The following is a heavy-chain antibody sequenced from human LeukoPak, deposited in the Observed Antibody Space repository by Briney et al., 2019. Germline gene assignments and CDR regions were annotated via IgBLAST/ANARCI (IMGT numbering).Heavy chain of an antibody. CDR1: GGSISSYY. D-gene: IGHD6-13*01. CDR2: IYTSGST. CDR3: ARVKIAAAGYDAFDI. V-gene: IGHV4-4*07. Sequence: SETLSLTCTVSGGSISSYYWSWIRQPAGKGLEWIGRIYTSGSTNYNPSLKSRVTMSVDTSKNQFSLKLSSVTAADTAVYYCARVKIAAAGYDAFDIWGQGTMVTVSS. J-gene: IGHJ3*02.